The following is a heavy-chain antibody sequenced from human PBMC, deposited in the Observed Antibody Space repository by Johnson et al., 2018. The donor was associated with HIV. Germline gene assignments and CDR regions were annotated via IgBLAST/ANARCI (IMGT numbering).Heavy chain of an antibody. CDR1: GFTFSDYY. J-gene: IGHJ3*02. Sequence: VQLVESGGGLVKPGGSLRLSCAASGFTFSDYYMSWIRQAPGKGLEWVSVIYSGGTTYYADSVKCRFTISRDTSENTVHLQMNDLRAEDTAVYYCAREALPRGLQSSFGGAFDIWGQGTMVTVSS. CDR2: IYSGGTT. V-gene: IGHV3-66*01. CDR3: AREALPRGLQSSFGGAFDI. D-gene: IGHD3-16*01.